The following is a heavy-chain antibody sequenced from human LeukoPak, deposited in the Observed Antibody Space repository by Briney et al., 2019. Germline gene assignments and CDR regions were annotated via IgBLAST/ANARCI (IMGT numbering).Heavy chain of an antibody. CDR2: IYYSGST. CDR3: ARDLNGSGSYPYYYYYMDV. Sequence: SETLSLTCTVSGGSISSYYWSWIRQPPGKGLEWIGYIYYSGSTNYNPSLKSRVTISVDTSKNQLSLKLSSVTAADTAVYYCARDLNGSGSYPYYYYYMDVWGKGTTVTVSS. V-gene: IGHV4-59*01. CDR1: GGSISSYY. J-gene: IGHJ6*03. D-gene: IGHD3-10*01.